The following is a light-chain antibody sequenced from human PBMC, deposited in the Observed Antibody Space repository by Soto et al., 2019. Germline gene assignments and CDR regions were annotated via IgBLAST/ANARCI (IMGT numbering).Light chain of an antibody. CDR2: GAS. CDR1: QSVSSSC. CDR3: QQSRGT. Sequence: EIVLTQSPGTLSLSPGERATLSCRASQSVSSSCLAWYQQKPGQAPRLLIYGASSRATGIPDRFSGSGSGTDFTLTISRLEPEDFAVYYCQQSRGTFGQGTKVEIK. J-gene: IGKJ1*01. V-gene: IGKV3-20*01.